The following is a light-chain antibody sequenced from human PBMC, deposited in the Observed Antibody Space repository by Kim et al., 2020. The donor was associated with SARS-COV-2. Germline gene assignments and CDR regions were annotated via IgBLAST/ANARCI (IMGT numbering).Light chain of an antibody. CDR2: DVS. J-gene: IGLJ1*01. CDR1: SSDVGGFNY. V-gene: IGLV2-11*01. CDR3: CSYAGSYV. Sequence: SRGQSVTISCTGTSSDVGGFNYVSWYQQHPGKAPKLMIHDVSKRPSGVPDRFSGSKSGNTASLTISGLQAEDEADYYCCSYAGSYVFGTGTKVTVL.